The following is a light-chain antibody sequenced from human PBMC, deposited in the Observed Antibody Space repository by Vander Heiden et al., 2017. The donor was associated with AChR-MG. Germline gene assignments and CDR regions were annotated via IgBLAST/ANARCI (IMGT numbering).Light chain of an antibody. V-gene: IGLV1-44*01. Sequence: QSVLAQPPSASGTPGQRVTVYCSGSSSNIGSNSVNWYQQVPGRAPKLLIHSDDHRPSGVPDRFSGSRSGTSASLAITGLQSEDEAVYYCATWDDSLTAYFFGPGTTVTVL. CDR3: ATWDDSLTAYF. J-gene: IGLJ1*01. CDR1: SSNIGSNS. CDR2: SDD.